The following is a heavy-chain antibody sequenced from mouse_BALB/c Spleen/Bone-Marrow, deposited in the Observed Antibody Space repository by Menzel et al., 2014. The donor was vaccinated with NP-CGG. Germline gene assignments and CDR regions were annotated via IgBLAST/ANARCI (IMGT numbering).Heavy chain of an antibody. D-gene: IGHD1-1*01. V-gene: IGHV1-9*01. J-gene: IGHJ2*01. CDR2: ILPGSGST. Sequence: VQLQQSGAELMKLGASVKISCKATGYTFSSYWIEWVKQRPGHGLEWIGEILPGSGSTNYNEKFKGKATFTADTSSNTAYMQLSSLTSEDSAVYYCARLNYYGSLDYWGQGTTLTVSS. CDR1: GYTFSSYW. CDR3: ARLNYYGSLDY.